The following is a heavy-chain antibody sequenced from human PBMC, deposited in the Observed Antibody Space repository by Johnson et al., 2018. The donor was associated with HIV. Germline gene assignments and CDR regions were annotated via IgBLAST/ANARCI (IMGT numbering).Heavy chain of an antibody. CDR2: ISYDGSKK. CDR1: GFTFTGCG. CDR3: ARGLASSRHDAFDI. V-gene: IGHV3-30*03. D-gene: IGHD6-13*01. Sequence: QVQLVESGGGVVQPGRSLRLSCAASGFTFTGCGMHWVRQAPGKGLEWVAVISYDGSKKDYADSVKGRFTISRDNSKNTLYLQMNSLRAEDTAVYYCARGLASSRHDAFDIWGQGTMVTVSS. J-gene: IGHJ3*02.